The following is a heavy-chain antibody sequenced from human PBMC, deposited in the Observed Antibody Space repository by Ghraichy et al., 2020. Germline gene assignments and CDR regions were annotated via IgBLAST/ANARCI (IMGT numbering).Heavy chain of an antibody. J-gene: IGHJ2*01. CDR3: AREKDTAMVTRWYFDL. CDR2: IIPIFGTA. D-gene: IGHD5-18*01. Sequence: SVKVSCKASGGTFSSYAISWVRQAPGQGLEWMGGIIPIFGTANYAQKFQGRVTITADESTSTAYMELSSLRSEDTAVYYCAREKDTAMVTRWYFDLWGRGTLVTVSS. V-gene: IGHV1-69*13. CDR1: GGTFSSYA.